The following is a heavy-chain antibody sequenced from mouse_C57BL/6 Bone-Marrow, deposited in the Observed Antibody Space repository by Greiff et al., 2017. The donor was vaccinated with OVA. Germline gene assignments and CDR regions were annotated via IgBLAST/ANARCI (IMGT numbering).Heavy chain of an antibody. CDR2: IYPGSGNT. V-gene: IGHV1-66*01. J-gene: IGHJ3*01. CDR3: ARGALRSWFAY. D-gene: IGHD1-1*01. CDR1: GYSFTSYY. Sequence: VQLVESGPELVKPGASVKISCKASGYSFTSYYIHWVKQRPGQGLEWIGWIYPGSGNTKYNEKFKGKATLTADTSSSTAYMQLSSLTSEDSAVYYCARGALRSWFAYWGQGTLVTVSA.